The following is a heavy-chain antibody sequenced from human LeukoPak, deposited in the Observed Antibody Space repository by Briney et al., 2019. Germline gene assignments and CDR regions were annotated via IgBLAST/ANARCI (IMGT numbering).Heavy chain of an antibody. CDR2: ISSSSSYI. V-gene: IGHV3-21*01. D-gene: IGHD5-12*01. J-gene: IGHJ4*02. CDR3: AREPSPLSRWLRTQVDY. CDR1: GFTFSSYS. Sequence: GGSLRLSCAASGFTFSSYSMNWVRQAPGKGLEWVSSISSSSSYIYYADSVKGRFTISRDNAKNSLCLQMNSLRAEDTAVYYCAREPSPLSRWLRTQVDYWGQGTLVTVSS.